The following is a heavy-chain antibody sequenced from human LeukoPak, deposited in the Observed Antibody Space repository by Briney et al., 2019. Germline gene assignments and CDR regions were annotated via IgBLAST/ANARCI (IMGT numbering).Heavy chain of an antibody. J-gene: IGHJ6*03. D-gene: IGHD1-7*01. CDR2: INHSGST. CDR1: GGSFSGYY. Sequence: SETLSLTCAVYGGSFSGYYWSWIRQPPGKGLEWIGEINHSGSTNYNPSLKSRVTISVDTSKNQFSLKLSSVTAADTAVYYCARHHNWNYKYYYYMDVWGKGTTVTVSS. V-gene: IGHV4-34*01. CDR3: ARHHNWNYKYYYYMDV.